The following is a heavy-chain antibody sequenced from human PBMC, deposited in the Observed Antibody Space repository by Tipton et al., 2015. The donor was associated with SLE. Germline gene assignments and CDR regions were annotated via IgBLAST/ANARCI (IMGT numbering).Heavy chain of an antibody. CDR1: GGSISSSSHY. CDR3: ARAAPPNPSCSGGSCYSGPFWYYYYYMDV. V-gene: IGHV4-39*01. CDR2: IYYSGST. D-gene: IGHD2-15*01. J-gene: IGHJ6*03. Sequence: TLSLTCTISGGSISSSSHYWGWIRQTPGKGLEWLGSIYYSGSTYYNPSLKSRVTISVDTSKNQFSLKLSSVTAADTAVYYCARAAPPNPSCSGGSCYSGPFWYYYYYMDVWGKGTTVTVSS.